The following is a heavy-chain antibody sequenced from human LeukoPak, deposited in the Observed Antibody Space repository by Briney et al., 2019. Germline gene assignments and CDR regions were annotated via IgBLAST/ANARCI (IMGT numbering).Heavy chain of an antibody. J-gene: IGHJ4*02. CDR2: ISSSSSYI. CDR1: GFTFSSYA. Sequence: GGSLRLSCAASGFTFSSYAMSWVRQAPGKGLEWVSSISSSSSYIYYADSVKGRFTISRDNAKNSLYLQMNSLGAEDTAVYYCATTPYCSSTSCYRAFYFDYWGQGTLVTVSS. D-gene: IGHD2-2*02. CDR3: ATTPYCSSTSCYRAFYFDY. V-gene: IGHV3-21*01.